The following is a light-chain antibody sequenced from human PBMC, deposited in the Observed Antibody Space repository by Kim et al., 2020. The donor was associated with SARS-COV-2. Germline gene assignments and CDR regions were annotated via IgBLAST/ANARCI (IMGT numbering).Light chain of an antibody. Sequence: PGKRDTLACRASQSDSSNYLAWYQQKPGQAPRLLIYGTSNRATGIPDRFSGSGSGTDFTLPISRLEPEDFAVYYCQQFGSSPWTFGQGTKVDIK. CDR3: QQFGSSPWT. CDR1: QSDSSNY. V-gene: IGKV3-20*01. J-gene: IGKJ1*01. CDR2: GTS.